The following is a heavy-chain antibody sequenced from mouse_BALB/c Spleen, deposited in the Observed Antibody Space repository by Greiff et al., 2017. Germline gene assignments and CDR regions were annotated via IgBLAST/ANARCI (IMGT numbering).Heavy chain of an antibody. J-gene: IGHJ1*01. V-gene: IGHV1-85*01. CDR1: GYTFTSYD. Sequence: VQLQQSGAELVKPGASVKLSCKASGYTFTSYDINWVRQRPEQGLEWIGCIFPGDGSTKYNEKFKGKATLTTDKSSSTAYMQLSRLTSEDSAVYFCERSNWDGGNWDIDVWGEGTTVTVSS. CDR3: ERSNWDGGNWDIDV. D-gene: IGHD4-1*01. CDR2: IFPGDGST.